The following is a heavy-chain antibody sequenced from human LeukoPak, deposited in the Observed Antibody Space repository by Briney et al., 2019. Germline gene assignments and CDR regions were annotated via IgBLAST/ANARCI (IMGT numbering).Heavy chain of an antibody. CDR2: ISSSSSYI. CDR3: ARGPGGGYYYYGMDV. Sequence: GGSLRLSCAASGFTFSSCSMNWVRQAPGKGLEWVSSISSSSSYIYYADSVKGRFTISRDNAKNSLYLQMNSLRAEDTAVYYCARGPGGGYYYYGMDVWGQGTTVTVSS. J-gene: IGHJ6*02. CDR1: GFTFSSCS. V-gene: IGHV3-21*01. D-gene: IGHD3-10*01.